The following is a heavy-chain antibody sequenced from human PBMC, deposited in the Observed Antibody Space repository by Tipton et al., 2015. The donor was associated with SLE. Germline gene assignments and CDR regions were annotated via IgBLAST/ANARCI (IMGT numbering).Heavy chain of an antibody. CDR1: GFTFSTYI. CDR2: ISSCSSYI. CDR3: ASRAESAAFHI. Sequence: SLRLSCAASGFTFSTYIMNWVRQAPGKGLEWVSSISSCSSYIYYADSVKGRFTISRDNAKNSLYLQMNSLRAEDTAVYYCASRAESAAFHIWGQGTVVTVSS. J-gene: IGHJ3*02. D-gene: IGHD2/OR15-2a*01. V-gene: IGHV3-21*03.